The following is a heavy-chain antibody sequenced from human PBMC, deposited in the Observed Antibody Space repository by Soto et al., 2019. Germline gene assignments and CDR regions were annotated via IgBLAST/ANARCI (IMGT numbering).Heavy chain of an antibody. CDR2: IRSKAYGGTT. CDR1: GFTFGDYA. D-gene: IGHD3-3*01. J-gene: IGHJ6*02. CDR3: TRDRPNYDFWSTHYYYYYGMDV. Sequence: LRLSCTASGFTFGDYAMSWVRQAPGKGLEWVGFIRSKAYGGTTEYAASVKGRFTISRDDSKSIAYLQMNSLKTEDTAVYYCTRDRPNYDFWSTHYYYYYGMDVWGQGTTVTVSS. V-gene: IGHV3-49*04.